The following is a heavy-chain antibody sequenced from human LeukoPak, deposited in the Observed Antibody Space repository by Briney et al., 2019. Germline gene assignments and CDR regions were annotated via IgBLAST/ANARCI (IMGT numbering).Heavy chain of an antibody. CDR2: IGSKANSYAT. V-gene: IGHV3-73*01. CDR1: GFTFSGSA. Sequence: GGSLRLSCAASGFTFSGSAMHWVRQASGKGLEWVGRIGSKANSYATAYAASVKGRFTISRDDSKNTAYLQMNSLKTEDTAVYYCTRQSSPYSSSDYWGQGTLVTVSS. D-gene: IGHD6-13*01. CDR3: TRQSSPYSSSDY. J-gene: IGHJ4*02.